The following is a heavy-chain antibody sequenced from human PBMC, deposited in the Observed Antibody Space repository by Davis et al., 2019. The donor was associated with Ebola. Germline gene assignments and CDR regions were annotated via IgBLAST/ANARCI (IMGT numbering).Heavy chain of an antibody. CDR1: GYTFTSYA. Sequence: AASVKVSCKASGYTFTSYAMHWVRQAPGQRLEWMGWINAGNGNTKYSQKFQGRVTITRDTSASTAYMELSSLRSEDTAVYYYARGVMITFGGVIVRSYYFDYWGQGTLVTVSS. CDR3: ARGVMITFGGVIVRSYYFDY. D-gene: IGHD3-16*02. CDR2: INAGNGNT. J-gene: IGHJ4*02. V-gene: IGHV1-3*01.